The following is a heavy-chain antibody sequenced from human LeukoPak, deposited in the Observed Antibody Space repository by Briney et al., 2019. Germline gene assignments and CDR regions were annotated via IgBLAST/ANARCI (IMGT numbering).Heavy chain of an antibody. Sequence: PGGSLRLSCTASGFTFGDYAMSWVRQAPGKGLEWVGFIRSKACGGTTEYAASVKGRFTISRDDSKSIAYLQMNSLKTEDTAVYYCTSTYYDFWSGEHWGQGTLVTVSS. CDR2: IRSKACGGTT. D-gene: IGHD3-3*01. CDR3: TSTYYDFWSGEH. V-gene: IGHV3-49*04. J-gene: IGHJ4*02. CDR1: GFTFGDYA.